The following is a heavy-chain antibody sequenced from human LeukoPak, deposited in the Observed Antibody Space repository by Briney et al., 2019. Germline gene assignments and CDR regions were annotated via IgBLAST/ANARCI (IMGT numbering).Heavy chain of an antibody. CDR3: ASPVAAAGIDY. J-gene: IGHJ4*02. CDR2: ISSSGSTI. D-gene: IGHD6-13*01. V-gene: IGHV3-11*04. Sequence: GGSLRLSCAASGFTFSDYYMSWIREAPGKGLEWVSYISSSGSTIYYADSVKGRFTISRDNAKNSLYLQMSSLRAEDTAVYYCASPVAAAGIDYWGQGTLVTVSS. CDR1: GFTFSDYY.